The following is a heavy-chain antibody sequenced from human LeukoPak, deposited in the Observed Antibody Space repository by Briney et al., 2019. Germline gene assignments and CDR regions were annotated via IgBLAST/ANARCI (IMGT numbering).Heavy chain of an antibody. CDR3: AKDSNGWYQRGSNYFDY. V-gene: IGHV3-7*03. Sequence: GGSLRLSCAASGFTFSSYWMSWVRQAPGKGLEWVANIKHDGSEKYYVDSVKGRFTISRDNAKNSLYLQMNSLRAEDTAEYYCAKDSNGWYQRGSNYFDYWGQGTLVTVSS. CDR1: GFTFSSYW. CDR2: IKHDGSEK. D-gene: IGHD6-19*01. J-gene: IGHJ4*02.